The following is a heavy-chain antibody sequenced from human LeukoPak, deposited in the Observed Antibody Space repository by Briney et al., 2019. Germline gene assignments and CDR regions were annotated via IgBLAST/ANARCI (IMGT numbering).Heavy chain of an antibody. J-gene: IGHJ3*02. Sequence: PSQTLSLTCAVSGVSMSTGSYYWSWIRQPPGKGLEWIGYIYYSGSTYYNPSLKSRVTISVDTSKTQFSLKLSSVTAADTAVYYCARVSPPYFYDTSGSPWEIWGQGTMVTVSS. D-gene: IGHD3-22*01. V-gene: IGHV4-31*11. CDR2: IYYSGST. CDR1: GVSMSTGSYY. CDR3: ARVSPPYFYDTSGSPWEI.